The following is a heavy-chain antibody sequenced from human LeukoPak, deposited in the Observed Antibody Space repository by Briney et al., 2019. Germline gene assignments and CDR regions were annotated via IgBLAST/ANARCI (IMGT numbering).Heavy chain of an antibody. D-gene: IGHD3-9*01. CDR1: GGTFSSYA. J-gene: IGHJ5*02. V-gene: IGHV1-69*04. CDR2: IIPILGIA. Sequence: GASVKVSCKASGGTFSSYAISWVRQAPGQGLEWMGRIIPILGIANYAQKFQGRVTITADKSTSTAYMELSSLRFEDTAVYYCAFATHRYFDWLLRTTRFDPWGQGTLVTVSS. CDR3: AFATHRYFDWLLRTTRFDP.